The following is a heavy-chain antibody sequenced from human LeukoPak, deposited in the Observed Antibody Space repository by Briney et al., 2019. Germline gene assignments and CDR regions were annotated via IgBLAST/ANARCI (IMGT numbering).Heavy chain of an antibody. CDR1: GYTFTSYG. Sequence: ASVKVSCKASGYTFTSYGISWVRQAPGQGLEWMGWINPNSGGTNYAQKFQGRVTMTRDTSISTAYMELSRLRSDDTAVYYCASLRGGYCSSTSCLFDYWGQGTLVTVSS. CDR2: INPNSGGT. J-gene: IGHJ4*02. V-gene: IGHV1-2*02. CDR3: ASLRGGYCSSTSCLFDY. D-gene: IGHD2-2*01.